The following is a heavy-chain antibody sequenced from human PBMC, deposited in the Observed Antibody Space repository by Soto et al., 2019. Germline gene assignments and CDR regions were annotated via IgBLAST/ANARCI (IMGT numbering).Heavy chain of an antibody. D-gene: IGHD5-18*01. CDR3: ARGGDTSIVNPRFDY. CDR1: GYIFTAYS. V-gene: IGHV1-46*01. J-gene: IGHJ4*02. Sequence: ASVKVSCKASGYIFTAYSMHWVRQAPGQGLEWMGVVNPSGGSTNYAQKFQGRITMTRDTSTSTVYMELSGLTSDDTAIYYCARGGDTSIVNPRFDYWGQGALVTVSS. CDR2: VNPSGGST.